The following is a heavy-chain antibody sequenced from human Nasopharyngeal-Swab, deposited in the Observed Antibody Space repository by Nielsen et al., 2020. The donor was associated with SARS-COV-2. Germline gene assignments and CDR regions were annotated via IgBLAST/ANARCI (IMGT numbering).Heavy chain of an antibody. J-gene: IGHJ4*02. CDR3: TRCGGGCYSGRDY. Sequence: GGSLRLSCAASGFTFSDSAIHWVRQASGEGLEWVARIRSKGNNYATAYSASVKGRFIIFRDDPTNTAYLQMNSLKTKDTAMYYCTRCGGGCYSGRDYWGQGTLVTVSS. V-gene: IGHV3-73*01. D-gene: IGHD2-15*01. CDR1: GFTFSDSA. CDR2: IRSKGNNYAT.